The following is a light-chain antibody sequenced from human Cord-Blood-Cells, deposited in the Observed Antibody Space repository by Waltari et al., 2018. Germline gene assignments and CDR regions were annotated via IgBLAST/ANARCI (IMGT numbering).Light chain of an antibody. Sequence: DIQMTQSPSTLSASVGDRVTITCRASQSISSWLAWYQQKPGKAPKLLIYDASSLESGVPAMFSCSGSGTEFTLTISSLQPDDFATYYCQQYNSYSWTFGQGTKVEIK. CDR1: QSISSW. CDR2: DAS. V-gene: IGKV1-5*01. J-gene: IGKJ1*01. CDR3: QQYNSYSWT.